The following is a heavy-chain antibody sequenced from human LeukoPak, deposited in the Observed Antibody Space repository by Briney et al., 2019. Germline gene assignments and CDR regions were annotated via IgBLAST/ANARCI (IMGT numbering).Heavy chain of an antibody. Sequence: ASVKVSCKASGYYLTSLAINWVRQAPGQGLEWMGWISAYDGGLKYAQGFQGRVTMTTDSSTRTAYMELTRLTSDDTAVYYCARDPLTSIWSPYYFTLDVWGQGTTVRVSS. J-gene: IGHJ6*02. CDR1: GYYLTSLA. CDR3: ARDPLTSIWSPYYFTLDV. V-gene: IGHV1-18*01. CDR2: ISAYDGGL. D-gene: IGHD1-26*01.